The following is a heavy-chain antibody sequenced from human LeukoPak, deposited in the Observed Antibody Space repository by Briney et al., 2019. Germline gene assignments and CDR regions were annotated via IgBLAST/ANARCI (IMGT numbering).Heavy chain of an antibody. CDR3: TRDRAHGTQDY. Sequence: SETLSLTCTVSGGSFTDYFWGWIRQPPGKGLEWNGSIYYSGRTFYNPSLKNRVSISLDTSKGQFSLNLDSVTAADTAVYFCTRDRAHGTQDYWGQGTLVTVS. J-gene: IGHJ4*02. V-gene: IGHV4-39*07. D-gene: IGHD1-26*01. CDR1: GGSFTDYF. CDR2: IYYSGRT.